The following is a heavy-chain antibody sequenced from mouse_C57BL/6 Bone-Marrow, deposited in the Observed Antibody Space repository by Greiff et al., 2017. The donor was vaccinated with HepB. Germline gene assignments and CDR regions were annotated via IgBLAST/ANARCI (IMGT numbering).Heavy chain of an antibody. J-gene: IGHJ2*01. Sequence: VKLMESGAELVRPGTSVKMSCKASGYTFTNYWIGWAKQRPGHGLEWIGDIYPGGGYTNYNEKFKGKATLTADKSSSTAYMQFSSLTSEDSAIYYCARSGYYGSASYYFDYWGQGTTLTVSS. CDR2: IYPGGGYT. CDR3: ARSGYYGSASYYFDY. V-gene: IGHV1-63*01. CDR1: GYTFTNYW. D-gene: IGHD1-1*01.